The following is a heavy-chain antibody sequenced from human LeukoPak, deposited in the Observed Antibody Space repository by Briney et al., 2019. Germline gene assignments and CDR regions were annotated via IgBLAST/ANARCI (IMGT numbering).Heavy chain of an antibody. Sequence: ASVKVSCKASGFTFTSYGISWVRQAPGQGLEWMGGIIPIFGTAHYAQKFQGRVTITADESTTTAYMELRSLRSEDTAVFYCARVVDTAIPYFDSWGQGTLVTVSS. CDR2: IIPIFGTA. CDR3: ARVVDTAIPYFDS. D-gene: IGHD5-18*01. J-gene: IGHJ4*02. V-gene: IGHV1-69*13. CDR1: GFTFTSYG.